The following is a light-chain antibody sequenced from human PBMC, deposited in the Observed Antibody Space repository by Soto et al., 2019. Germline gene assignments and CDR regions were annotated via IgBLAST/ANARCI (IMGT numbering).Light chain of an antibody. Sequence: DIQMTQSPATLSASVGDRVPIICRAIQCIRRWLAGSQQKPGKAPKFRISKASSLESGVPSRFSCSGSWTEFTRIISSVKPDDFATYYGQQYNRYLTFGQGTKVEIK. CDR2: KAS. V-gene: IGKV1-5*03. CDR1: QCIRRW. CDR3: QQYNRYLT. J-gene: IGKJ1*01.